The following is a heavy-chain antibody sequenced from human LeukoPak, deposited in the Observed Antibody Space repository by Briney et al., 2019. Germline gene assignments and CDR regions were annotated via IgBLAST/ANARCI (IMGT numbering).Heavy chain of an antibody. CDR3: ARATDGDYGPRYYYYGMDV. CDR2: ISYDGSNK. CDR1: GLTFSSYA. D-gene: IGHD4-17*01. J-gene: IGHJ6*02. V-gene: IGHV3-30-3*01. Sequence: GRSLRLSCAASGLTFSSYAMHWVRQAPGKGLEWVAVISYDGSNKYYADSVKGRFTISRDNSKNTLYLQMNSLRAEDTAVYYCARATDGDYGPRYYYYGMDVWGQGTTVTVSS.